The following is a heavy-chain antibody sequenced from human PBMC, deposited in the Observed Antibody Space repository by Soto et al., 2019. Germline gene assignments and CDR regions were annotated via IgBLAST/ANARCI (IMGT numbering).Heavy chain of an antibody. CDR1: GGTFSSYA. Sequence: QVQLVQSGAEVKKPGSSVKVSCKASGGTFSSYAVSWVRQAPGQGLEWMGGIIPIIGTTNYAQKFQGRVTITADEATSTAYMDLSSLRSEDTAVYYCARGETTVTSYYFDSWGQGTLVTVSS. V-gene: IGHV1-69*12. CDR3: ARGETTVTSYYFDS. D-gene: IGHD4-17*01. CDR2: IIPIIGTT. J-gene: IGHJ4*02.